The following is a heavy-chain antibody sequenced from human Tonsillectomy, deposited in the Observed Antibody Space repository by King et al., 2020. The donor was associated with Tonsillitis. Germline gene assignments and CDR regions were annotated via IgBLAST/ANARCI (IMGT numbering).Heavy chain of an antibody. V-gene: IGHV3-43*01. D-gene: IGHD3-3*02. CDR2: ISWDGGTT. Sequence: QLVQSGGVVVQPGGSLRLSCAASGFTFDEYTMHWVRQAPGKGLEWVSLISWDGGTTYYADSVKDRFAISRDNSKNSLYLQMSALRTEDTALYYRAKVPGALRLFDAFDIWGRGTMVTVSS. CDR1: GFTFDEYT. J-gene: IGHJ3*02. CDR3: AKVPGALRLFDAFDI.